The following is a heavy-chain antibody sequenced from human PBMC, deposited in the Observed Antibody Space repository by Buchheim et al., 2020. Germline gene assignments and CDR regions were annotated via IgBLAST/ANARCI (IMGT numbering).Heavy chain of an antibody. V-gene: IGHV3-21*01. CDR3: ARESFYGSPSV. Sequence: EVQLLESGGDLVQPGGSLRLFCAASGFTFPTYAMSWVRQAPGKGLEWVSAISSSSAYIYYADSVKGRFTISRDNVKNSLYLQMNSLRVEDTAVYYCARESFYGSPSVWGQGTT. J-gene: IGHJ6*02. CDR1: GFTFPTYA. D-gene: IGHD3-10*01. CDR2: ISSSSAYI.